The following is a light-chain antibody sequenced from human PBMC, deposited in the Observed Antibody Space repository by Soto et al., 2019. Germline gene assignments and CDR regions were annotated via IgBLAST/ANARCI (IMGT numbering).Light chain of an antibody. CDR3: QQLDGYLLS. V-gene: IGKV1-9*01. Sequence: IQLTQSPSSLSASVGDRVTITCRASQDISSYLAWFQQKPEKAPKLLIYAASTFQTGVPSRFSGSGSGTDFTLTISSLQPEDSATYYCQQLDGYLLSFGGGTKVEIK. CDR1: QDISSY. CDR2: AAS. J-gene: IGKJ4*01.